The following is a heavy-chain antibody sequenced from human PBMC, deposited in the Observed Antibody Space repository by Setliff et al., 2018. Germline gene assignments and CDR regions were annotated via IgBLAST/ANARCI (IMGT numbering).Heavy chain of an antibody. Sequence: ASEKVSCKAFGYTFAKYGTSWVRQAPGQGLERMGWISGYNGYTVYAQKLQGRVTLTTDTSTGTAYMEVRSLRSDDTAQYYCVRDRAAIVVGPPTAAFDIWGQGTMVTVSS. V-gene: IGHV1-18*01. CDR2: ISGYNGYT. CDR3: VRDRAAIVVGPPTAAFDI. D-gene: IGHD2-2*01. J-gene: IGHJ3*02. CDR1: GYTFAKYG.